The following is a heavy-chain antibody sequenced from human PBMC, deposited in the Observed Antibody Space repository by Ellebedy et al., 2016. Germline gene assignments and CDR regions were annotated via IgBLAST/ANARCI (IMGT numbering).Heavy chain of an antibody. CDR2: ITSSGTYI. CDR1: GFTFSSYT. J-gene: IGHJ5*02. Sequence: GGSLRLXXAASGFTFSSYTMNWVRQAPGKGLEWVSSITSSGTYIYYADSVKGRFTISRDNAKNSLYLQMNSLRAEDTAVYYCARGVGGTSLNWFDPWGQGTLVTVSS. D-gene: IGHD3-16*01. V-gene: IGHV3-21*01. CDR3: ARGVGGTSLNWFDP.